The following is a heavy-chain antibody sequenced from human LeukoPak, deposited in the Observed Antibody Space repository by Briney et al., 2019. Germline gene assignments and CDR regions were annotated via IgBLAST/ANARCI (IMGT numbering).Heavy chain of an antibody. V-gene: IGHV3-48*04. CDR1: GFTFSSYS. J-gene: IGHJ3*02. D-gene: IGHD3-22*01. CDR3: ARLRAPTPTEYYYDSSGYRNDAFDI. CDR2: ITSSSSTT. Sequence: PGGSLRLSCAASGFTFSSYSMHWVRQAPGKGLEWVSYITSSSSTTYYAGSVQGRFTISRDNAKNSLYLQMNSLRAEDTAVYYCARLRAPTPTEYYYDSSGYRNDAFDIWGQGTMVTVSS.